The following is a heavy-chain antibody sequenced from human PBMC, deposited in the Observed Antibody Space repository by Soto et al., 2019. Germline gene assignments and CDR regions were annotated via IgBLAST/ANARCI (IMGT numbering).Heavy chain of an antibody. CDR2: IIPIFGTA. V-gene: IGHV1-69*06. CDR1: GGTFSSYA. J-gene: IGHJ3*02. Sequence: QVQLVQSGAEVKKPGSSVKVSCKASGGTFSSYAISWVRQAPGQGLEWMGGIIPIFGTANYAQKFQGRVTIPAHKSTRTAYMELSSLRSEDTAVYYCASRGGALGPGAFDIWGQGKMVTVSS. CDR3: ASRGGALGPGAFDI. D-gene: IGHD3-16*01.